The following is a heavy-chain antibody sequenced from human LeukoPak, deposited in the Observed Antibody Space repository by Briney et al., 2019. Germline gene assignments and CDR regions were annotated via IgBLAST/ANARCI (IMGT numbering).Heavy chain of an antibody. CDR3: ARDDYGDYVVYYYGMDV. CDR1: GFTFSADA. V-gene: IGHV3-30-3*01. CDR2: ISYDGSDK. Sequence: GGSLRLSCAASGFTFSADAMNWVRQAPGKGLEWVAVISYDGSDKYYADSVKGRFTISRDNSKNTLYLQMNSLRAEDTAVYYCARDDYGDYVVYYYGMDVWGQGTTVTVSS. D-gene: IGHD4-17*01. J-gene: IGHJ6*02.